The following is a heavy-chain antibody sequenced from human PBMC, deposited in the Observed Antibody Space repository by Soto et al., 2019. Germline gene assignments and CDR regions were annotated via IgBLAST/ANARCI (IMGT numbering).Heavy chain of an antibody. CDR2: INAGNGNT. V-gene: IGHV1-3*01. CDR3: ASEGQWSDFDY. D-gene: IGHD2-8*01. J-gene: IGHJ4*02. Sequence: ASVKVSCKASGYTFTSYAMHWVRQAPGQRLEWMGWINAGNGNTKYSQKFQGRVTITRDTPASKAYMELSSLRSEETAVYYCASEGQWSDFDYWGQGTLVTVSS. CDR1: GYTFTSYA.